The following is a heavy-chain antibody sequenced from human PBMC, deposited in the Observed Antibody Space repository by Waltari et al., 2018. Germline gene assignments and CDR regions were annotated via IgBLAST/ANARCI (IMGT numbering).Heavy chain of an antibody. CDR3: SREAYYYDSSGFPYFDY. D-gene: IGHD3-22*01. CDR2: INHNGSS. J-gene: IGHJ4*02. CDR1: GGSFSGYY. Sequence: QVQLQQWGAGLLKPSETLSLTCAVYGGSFSGYYWSWIRQPQGKGLEWIGEINHNGSSNYNPSLQSRRTTSVVTSKNKLSLKLSSVAAADTAAYYCSREAYYYDSSGFPYFDYWGQGTLVTVSS. V-gene: IGHV4-34*01.